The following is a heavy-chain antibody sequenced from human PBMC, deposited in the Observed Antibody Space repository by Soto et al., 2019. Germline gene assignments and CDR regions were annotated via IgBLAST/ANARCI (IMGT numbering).Heavy chain of an antibody. CDR3: ARDRLRLGELSLLGYFDY. V-gene: IGHV3-30-3*01. CDR2: ISHDGSNK. CDR1: GFTHSKYT. D-gene: IGHD3-16*02. Sequence: GGSLRLSCAASGFTHSKYTMHWVRQAPGKGLEWVAAISHDGSNKYYGDSVKGRFTISRDNSKNTLSVQMSNLKSEDTAVYYCARDRLRLGELSLLGYFDYWGQGTLVTVSS. J-gene: IGHJ4*02.